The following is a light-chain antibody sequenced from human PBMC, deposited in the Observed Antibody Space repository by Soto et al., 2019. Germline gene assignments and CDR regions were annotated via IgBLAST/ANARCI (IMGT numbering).Light chain of an antibody. CDR3: QSYDNSLSVYV. J-gene: IGLJ1*01. CDR2: DDS. CDR1: RIGSKS. Sequence: SYELTQPPSVSVAPGQTATITCGGDRIGSKSVHWFQQRPGQAPVLVVYDDSERPSGIPERFSGSNSGNTATLTISRVEAGDEADYYCQSYDNSLSVYVFGTGTKVTVL. V-gene: IGLV3-21*02.